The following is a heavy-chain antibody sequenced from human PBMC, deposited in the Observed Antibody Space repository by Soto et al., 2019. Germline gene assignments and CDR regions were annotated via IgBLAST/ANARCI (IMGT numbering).Heavy chain of an antibody. Sequence: SVKVSCKTSGYTFTNFGISWVRQAPGQGHEWIRGIIPIFSTANYAQKLQGRVTITADESTSTAYMELSSLRSEDTAVYYCASWRFRETLNWFDPWGQGTLVTVSS. J-gene: IGHJ5*02. CDR2: IIPIFSTA. CDR1: GYTFTNFG. D-gene: IGHD3-10*01. V-gene: IGHV1-69*13. CDR3: ASWRFRETLNWFDP.